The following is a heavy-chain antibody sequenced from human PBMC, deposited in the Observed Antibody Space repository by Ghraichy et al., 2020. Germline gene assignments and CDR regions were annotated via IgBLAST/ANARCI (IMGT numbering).Heavy chain of an antibody. CDR1: GAFITSSNW. CDR2: IYHSGAT. V-gene: IGHV4-4*02. Sequence: TLSLTCAVSGAFITSSNWWSWVRRPPGKGLEWIGEIYHSGATNYNPSLKSRATISVDKSKNQFSLKLTYVTAADTALYYCARDLHHLPITDYGELRDYYYDYGMDVWGQGTTVTVSS. CDR3: ARDLHHLPITDYGELRDYYYDYGMDV. J-gene: IGHJ6*02. D-gene: IGHD4/OR15-4a*01.